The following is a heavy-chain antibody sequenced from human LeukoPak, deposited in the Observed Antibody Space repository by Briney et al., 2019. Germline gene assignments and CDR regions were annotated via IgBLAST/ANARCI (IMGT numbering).Heavy chain of an antibody. V-gene: IGHV1-46*01. CDR3: ARDGQRTIFGVVNPVN. Sequence: ASVKVSCKASGYTFTSYYMHWVRQAPGQGLEWMGIINPSGGSTSYAQKFQGRVTMTRDTSTSTAYMELRSLRSDDTAVYYCARDGQRTIFGVVNPVNWGQGTLVTVSS. J-gene: IGHJ4*02. D-gene: IGHD3-3*01. CDR1: GYTFTSYY. CDR2: INPSGGST.